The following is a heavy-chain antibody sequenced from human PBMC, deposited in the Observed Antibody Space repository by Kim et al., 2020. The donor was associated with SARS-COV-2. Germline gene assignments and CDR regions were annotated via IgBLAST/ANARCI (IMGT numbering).Heavy chain of an antibody. J-gene: IGHJ4*02. D-gene: IGHD1-26*01. CDR2: TRNKANSYTT. CDR3: AKTSTYSGSYYFDY. Sequence: GGSLRLSCAASGFTFSDHYMDWVRQAPGKGLEWVGRTRNKANSYTTEYAASVKGRFSISRDDSKNSLYLQMNSLKNEDTAVYYCAKTSTYSGSYYFDYWGQGTLVTVSS. CDR1: GFTFSDHY. V-gene: IGHV3-72*01.